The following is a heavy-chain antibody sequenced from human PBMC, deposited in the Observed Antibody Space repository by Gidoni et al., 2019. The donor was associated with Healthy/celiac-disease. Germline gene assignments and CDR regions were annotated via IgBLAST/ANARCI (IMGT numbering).Heavy chain of an antibody. CDR1: GYTFTIYY. J-gene: IGHJ4*02. V-gene: IGHV1-46*01. CDR3: ARKSLDSSGYYLFDY. D-gene: IGHD3-22*01. CDR2: IDPSSGST. Sequence: QVQLVQSGAEVKKPGASVKVSCKASGYTFTIYYMHWVRQATGQGLEWMGIIDPSSGSTTYAQKVQGRVTMTRDTSTSTVYMELSSLRSEDTAVYYCARKSLDSSGYYLFDYWGQGTLVTVSS.